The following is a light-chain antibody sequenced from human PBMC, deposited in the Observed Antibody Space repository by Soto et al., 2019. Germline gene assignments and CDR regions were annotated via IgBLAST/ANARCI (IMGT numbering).Light chain of an antibody. Sequence: QSVLTQPASVSGSPGQSITISCTGTSSDVGGYNSVSWYQQHPGKVPKIMIYDVSIRPSGVPDRFSGSKSGNTASLTTSGLQAEDEADYYCSSYTSIPALVFGTGTKLTVL. CDR3: SSYTSIPALV. J-gene: IGLJ1*01. V-gene: IGLV2-14*01. CDR2: DVS. CDR1: SSDVGGYNS.